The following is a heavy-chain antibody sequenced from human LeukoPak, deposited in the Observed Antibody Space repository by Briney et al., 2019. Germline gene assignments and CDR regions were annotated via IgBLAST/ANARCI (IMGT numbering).Heavy chain of an antibody. J-gene: IGHJ4*02. CDR1: GFTFSSYN. Sequence: RGSLRLSCAASGFTFSSYNMNWVRQTPRRGLEWVSCISGTGNTIYYADSVKGRFTISRDNAKNSLYLQMNSLRDDDTAVYYCARGGRYCSGTTCYSTYWGQGTLVTVSS. CDR3: ARGGRYCSGTTCYSTY. V-gene: IGHV3-48*02. D-gene: IGHD2-15*01. CDR2: ISGTGNTI.